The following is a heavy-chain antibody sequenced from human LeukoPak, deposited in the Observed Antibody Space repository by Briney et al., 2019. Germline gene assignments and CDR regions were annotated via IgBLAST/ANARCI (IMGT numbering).Heavy chain of an antibody. CDR2: IGSAGDT. CDR3: ARVLPKYFDFLTGFYYYYGMDV. CDR1: GFTFSSYD. J-gene: IGHJ6*02. V-gene: IGHV3-13*01. Sequence: GESLKISCAASGFTFSSYDMHWVRQATGKGLEWVSGIGSAGDTYYPDSVKGRFTISRDNAKNSLYLQMNSLRAGDTAVYYCARVLPKYFDFLTGFYYYYGMDVWGQGTTVTVSS. D-gene: IGHD3-9*01.